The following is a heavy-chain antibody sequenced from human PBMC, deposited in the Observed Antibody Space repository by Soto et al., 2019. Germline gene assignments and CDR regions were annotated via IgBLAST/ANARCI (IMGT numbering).Heavy chain of an antibody. CDR1: GYTFTSYG. V-gene: IGHV1-18*01. CDR3: ARADYDYDFWSGYQPKPYYFAY. J-gene: IGHJ4*02. D-gene: IGHD3-3*01. CDR2: ISAYNGNT. Sequence: QVQLVQSGAEVKKPGASVKVSCKASGYTFTSYGISWGRQAPGQGLEWMGWISAYNGNTNYAQKLQGRVTMTTDTSTSRAYMELRSLRSDDTAVYYCARADYDYDFWSGYQPKPYYFAYWGQGTLGPVSS.